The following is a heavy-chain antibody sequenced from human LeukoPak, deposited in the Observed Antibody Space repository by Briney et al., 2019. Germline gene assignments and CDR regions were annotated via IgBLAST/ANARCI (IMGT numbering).Heavy chain of an antibody. J-gene: IGHJ4*02. CDR1: GFTFTSSA. Sequence: SVKVSCKASGFTFTSSAMQWVRQARGQRLEWIGWIVVGSGNTNYAQKFQERVTITKDMSTSTAYMELSSLRSEDTAVYYCAATLYSSSPDFDYWGQGTLVTVSS. CDR3: AATLYSSSPDFDY. CDR2: IVVGSGNT. D-gene: IGHD6-6*01. V-gene: IGHV1-58*02.